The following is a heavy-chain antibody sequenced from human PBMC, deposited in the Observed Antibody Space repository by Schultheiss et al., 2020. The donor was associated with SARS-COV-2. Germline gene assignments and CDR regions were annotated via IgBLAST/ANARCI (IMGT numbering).Heavy chain of an antibody. CDR2: INHSGST. Sequence: SETLSLTCTFSGFSLSTSGMCVSWIRQPPGKGLEWIGEINHSGSTNYNPSLKSRVTISVDTSKNQFSLKLSSVTAADTAVYYCARGQEGELRWFDPWGQGTLVTVSS. J-gene: IGHJ5*02. D-gene: IGHD3-16*01. CDR1: GFSLSTSGMC. V-gene: IGHV4-34*01. CDR3: ARGQEGELRWFDP.